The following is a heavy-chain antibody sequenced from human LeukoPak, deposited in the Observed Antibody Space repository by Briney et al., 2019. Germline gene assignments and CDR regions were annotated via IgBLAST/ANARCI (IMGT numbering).Heavy chain of an antibody. V-gene: IGHV4-59*01. CDR3: ARGHDDYVWGSYRLPKLFDY. J-gene: IGHJ4*02. CDR1: GGSISSYY. Sequence: SETLSLTCTVSGGSISSYYWSWIRQPPGKGLEWIGYIYYSGSTNYNPSLKSRVTISVDTSKNQFSLKLSSVTAADTAVYYCARGHDDYVWGSYRLPKLFDYWGQGTLVTVSS. D-gene: IGHD3-16*02. CDR2: IYYSGST.